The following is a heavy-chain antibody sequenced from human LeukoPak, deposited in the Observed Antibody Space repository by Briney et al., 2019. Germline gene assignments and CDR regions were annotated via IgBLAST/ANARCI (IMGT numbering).Heavy chain of an antibody. CDR1: GFTFSSYG. V-gene: IGHV3-33*08. J-gene: IGHJ4*02. CDR2: IWYDGSNK. D-gene: IGHD6-19*01. Sequence: GGSLRLSCAVSGFTFSSYGIHWVRQAPGKGLEWVAVIWYDGSNKYYADSVKGRFTTSRDNSKNTLYLQMNSLRAEDTAVYYCARDPPGYSSGWYGDYWGQGTLVTVSS. CDR3: ARDPPGYSSGWYGDY.